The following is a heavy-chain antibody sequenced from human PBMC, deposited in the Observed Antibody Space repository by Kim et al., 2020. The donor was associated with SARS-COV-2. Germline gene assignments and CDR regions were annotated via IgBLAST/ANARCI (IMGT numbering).Heavy chain of an antibody. CDR3: AKGRLISVPGPLDF. D-gene: IGHD6-19*01. J-gene: IGHJ4*02. V-gene: IGHV3-9*01. Sequence: GGSLRLSCVASGFTFGDHAMFWVRQAPGKGLEWVSSINWVTSSIAYADSVKGRFAIFRDNAKNSLHLRMDSLRIEDTAFYYCAKGRLISVPGPLDFWGQG. CDR1: GFTFGDHA. CDR2: INWVTSSI.